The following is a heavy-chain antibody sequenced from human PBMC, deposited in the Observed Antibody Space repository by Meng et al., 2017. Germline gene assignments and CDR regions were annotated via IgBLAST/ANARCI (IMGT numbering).Heavy chain of an antibody. CDR3: ARYVAVAGVDY. J-gene: IGHJ4*02. V-gene: IGHV1-8*01. CDR2: MNPNSGNT. CDR1: GYTYTSYD. D-gene: IGHD6-19*01. Sequence: VQLVQWGAEVEKPGASVKVSCKASGYTYTSYDINWVRQATGQGREWMGWMNPNSGNTGYAQKFQGRVTMTRNTSISTAYMELSSLRSEDTAVYYCARYVAVAGVDYWGQGTLVTVSS.